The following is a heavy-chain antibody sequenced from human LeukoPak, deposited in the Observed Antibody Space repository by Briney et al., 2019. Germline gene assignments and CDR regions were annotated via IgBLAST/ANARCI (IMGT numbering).Heavy chain of an antibody. J-gene: IGHJ4*02. Sequence: GGSLRLSCAASGFTFSSYAMHWVRQAPGKGLEWVALISYDGNNTYYGDSVKGRFTISRDNSKDTLSLQMNSLRAEDTAVYYCARGYDTLTGCYTASGYWGQGTLVTVSS. CDR3: ARGYDTLTGCYTASGY. CDR1: GFTFSSYA. CDR2: ISYDGNNT. D-gene: IGHD3-9*01. V-gene: IGHV3-30*04.